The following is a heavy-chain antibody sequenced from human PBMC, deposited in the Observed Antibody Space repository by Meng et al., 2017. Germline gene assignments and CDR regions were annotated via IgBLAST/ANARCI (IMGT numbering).Heavy chain of an antibody. D-gene: IGHD6-19*01. J-gene: IGHJ4*02. CDR1: GYTFTSYD. CDR3: ARMGIAVAGTLGWEDY. CDR2: INTNTGNP. V-gene: IGHV7-4-1*02. Sequence: VPPGPTGSEMKTPGASVNVSCKASGYTFTSYDMNLGRQAPGQGLGVMGWINTNTGNPTYAQGFTGRFVFSLDTSVSTAYLQISSLKAEDTAVYYCARMGIAVAGTLGWEDYWGQGTLVTVSS.